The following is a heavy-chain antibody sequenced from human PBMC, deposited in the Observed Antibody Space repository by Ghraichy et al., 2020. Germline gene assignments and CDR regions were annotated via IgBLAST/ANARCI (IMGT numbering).Heavy chain of an antibody. CDR3: VRSNGYLDY. J-gene: IGHJ4*02. V-gene: IGHV3-74*01. CDR1: GFTFGSSW. CDR2: ISSDERTT. Sequence: GGSLRLSCAASGFTFGSSWMHWVRQALGKGLVWVSHISSDERTTNYADSVKGRFTISRDNAKNTLYLQMNSLRAEDTALYYCVRSNGYLDYWGQGTLVTVSS. D-gene: IGHD3-22*01.